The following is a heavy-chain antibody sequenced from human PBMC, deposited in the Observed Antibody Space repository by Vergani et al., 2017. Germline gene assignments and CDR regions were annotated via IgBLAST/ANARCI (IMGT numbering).Heavy chain of an antibody. Sequence: EEHLVESGGGLVKPGGSLRLSCVASGFTFGSYSVNWVRQAPGRGLEWVSSISSSGNYVYYAASVKGRFSISRDNAKNLLSLQMNSPRADDTAVYYCARDQGSGTNRHHYGLDVWGQGTTVTVSS. CDR2: ISSSGNYV. CDR3: ARDQGSGTNRHHYGLDV. J-gene: IGHJ6*02. D-gene: IGHD3-10*01. V-gene: IGHV3-21*06. CDR1: GFTFGSYS.